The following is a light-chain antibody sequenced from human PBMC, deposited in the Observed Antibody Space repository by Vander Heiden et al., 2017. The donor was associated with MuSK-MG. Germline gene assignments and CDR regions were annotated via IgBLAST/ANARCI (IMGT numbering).Light chain of an antibody. Sequence: EIVFTQSPATLSLSPGERATLSCRASQSVSSYLAWYQQKPGQAPRLLIYDASNRATGIPARFSGSGYGTDFTLTISIREPEDFAVYYCQQRSNWPPITFGQGTRLEIK. CDR3: QQRSNWPPIT. J-gene: IGKJ5*01. CDR2: DAS. CDR1: QSVSSY. V-gene: IGKV3-11*01.